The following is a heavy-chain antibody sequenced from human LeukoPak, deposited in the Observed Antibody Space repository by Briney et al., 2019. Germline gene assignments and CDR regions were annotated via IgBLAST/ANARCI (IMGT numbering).Heavy chain of an antibody. D-gene: IGHD4-17*01. CDR3: ARGKNPTTVTTSHYMDV. Sequence: NPGGSLRLSCAASGFTFSSYSMNWVRQAPGKGLEWVSSISSSSSYIYYADSVKGRFTISRDNAKNSLYLQMNSLRAEDTAVYYCARGKNPTTVTTSHYMDVWGKGTTVTVSS. J-gene: IGHJ6*03. CDR2: ISSSSSYI. V-gene: IGHV3-21*01. CDR1: GFTFSSYS.